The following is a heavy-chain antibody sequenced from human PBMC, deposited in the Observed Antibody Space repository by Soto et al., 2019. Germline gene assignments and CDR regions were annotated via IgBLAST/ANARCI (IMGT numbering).Heavy chain of an antibody. D-gene: IGHD3-16*02. Sequence: GESLKISCKGSGYSVTSYWIGWVRQMPGKGLEWMGRIDPSDSYTNYSPSFQGHVTISADKSISTAYLQWSSLKASDTAMYYCARLLLSRVDFDPWGQGTLVTVSS. CDR3: ARLLLSRVDFDP. CDR1: GYSVTSYW. CDR2: IDPSDSYT. J-gene: IGHJ5*02. V-gene: IGHV5-10-1*01.